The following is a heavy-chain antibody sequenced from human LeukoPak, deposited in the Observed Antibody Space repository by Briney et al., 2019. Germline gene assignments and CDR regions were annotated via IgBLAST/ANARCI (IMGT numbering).Heavy chain of an antibody. CDR2: IYYSGST. CDR1: GGSISSYY. D-gene: IGHD1-26*01. CDR3: ASDPSGSYVFDY. Sequence: SETLSLTCTVSGGSISSYYWSWIRQPPGKGLEWIGYIYYSGSTNYNPSLKSRVTISVDTSKNQFSLKLSSVTAADTAVYYCASDPSGSYVFDYWGQGTLVTASS. J-gene: IGHJ4*02. V-gene: IGHV4-59*01.